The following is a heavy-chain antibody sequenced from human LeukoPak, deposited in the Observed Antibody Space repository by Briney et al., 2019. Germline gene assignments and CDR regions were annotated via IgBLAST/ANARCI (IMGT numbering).Heavy chain of an antibody. J-gene: IGHJ5*02. Sequence: ASVKVSCKASGYTLTGYYMHWVRQAPGQGLEWMGWVNPNSGGTNYAQKFQGRVTMTRDTSISTAYMELSRLRSDDTAVYYCARAVVQLWLGFDPWGQGTLVTVSS. CDR3: ARAVVQLWLGFDP. CDR1: GYTLTGYY. V-gene: IGHV1-2*02. D-gene: IGHD5-18*01. CDR2: VNPNSGGT.